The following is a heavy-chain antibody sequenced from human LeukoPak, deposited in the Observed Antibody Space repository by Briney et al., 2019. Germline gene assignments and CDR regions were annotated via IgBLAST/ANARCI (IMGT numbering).Heavy chain of an antibody. D-gene: IGHD6-13*01. CDR1: GGSFSGYY. CDR3: AIDGATFDSSSLRHA. CDR2: INHSGST. Sequence: SETLSLTCAVYGGSFSGYYWSWIRQPPGKGLEWIGEINHSGSTNYNPSLKSRVTISVDTSKNQFSLKLSSVTAADTAVYYCAIDGATFDSSSLRHAWGQGTLVTVSS. V-gene: IGHV4-34*01. J-gene: IGHJ5*02.